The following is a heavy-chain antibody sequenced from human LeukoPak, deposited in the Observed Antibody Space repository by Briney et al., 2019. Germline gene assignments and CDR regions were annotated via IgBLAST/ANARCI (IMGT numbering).Heavy chain of an antibody. CDR3: ARHEFRTTRDS. V-gene: IGHV4-59*08. CDR1: GGSISSYY. J-gene: IGHJ4*02. Sequence: PSETLSLTCTVSGGSISSYYWSWIRQPPGKGLEWIGYISYSGSTYYNPSLKSRVTISVDTSKNQFSLKLSSVTAADTAVYYCARHEFRTTRDSWGQGTLVTVSS. D-gene: IGHD1-1*01. CDR2: ISYSGST.